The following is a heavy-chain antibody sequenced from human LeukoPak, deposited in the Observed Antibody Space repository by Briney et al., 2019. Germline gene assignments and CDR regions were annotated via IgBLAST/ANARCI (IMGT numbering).Heavy chain of an antibody. J-gene: IGHJ4*02. CDR1: GFTFSSYA. V-gene: IGHV3-23*01. CDR3: AKGTTYYYDSSGYYFDY. Sequence: GGSLRLSCAASGFTFSSYAMSWVRQAPGKGLEWVSAISGSGDSTYYGDSVKGRFTISRDNSKNTLYLQMNSLRAEDTAVYYCAKGTTYYYDSSGYYFDYWGQGTLVTVSS. D-gene: IGHD3-22*01. CDR2: ISGSGDST.